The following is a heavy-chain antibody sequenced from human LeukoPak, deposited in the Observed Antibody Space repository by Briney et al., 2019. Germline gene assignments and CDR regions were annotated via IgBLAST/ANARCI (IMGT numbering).Heavy chain of an antibody. Sequence: GGSLRLSCAASGFTLSDYFMTWIRQAPGKGLEWVSYISSSGSTIYYADSVKGRFTISRDNAKNSLYLQMNSLRAEDTAVYYCAELGITMIGGVWGKGTTVTISS. J-gene: IGHJ6*04. CDR3: AELGITMIGGV. CDR2: ISSSGSTI. CDR1: GFTLSDYF. V-gene: IGHV3-11*04. D-gene: IGHD3-10*02.